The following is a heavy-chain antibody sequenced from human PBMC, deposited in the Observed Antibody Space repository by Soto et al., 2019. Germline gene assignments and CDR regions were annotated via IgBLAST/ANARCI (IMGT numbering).Heavy chain of an antibody. CDR2: INPSVGGT. CDR1: GYTFTSQN. CDR3: ASTLGARFDY. V-gene: IGHV1-46*03. Sequence: QVQLVQSGAEVKKPGASVKVSCKASGYTFTSQNMHWVRQAPGQGLEWMGVINPSVGGTTNAQKFQGRVTMTKATSTSTVYMEVSSLRSEDTAVYYFASTLGARFDYWGQGTLVTVSS. D-gene: IGHD1-26*01. J-gene: IGHJ4*02.